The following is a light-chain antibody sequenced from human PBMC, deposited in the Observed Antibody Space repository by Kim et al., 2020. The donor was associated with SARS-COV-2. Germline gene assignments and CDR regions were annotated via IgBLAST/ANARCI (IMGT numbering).Light chain of an antibody. Sequence: QAGLTQPPSVSKGLRQTATLTCTGNSNNVGNQGAAWLQHHQGHPPKLLSYRNNNRPSGVSERLSASRSGNTASLTITGLQPEDEADYYCSAWDSSLSALVFGGGTKLTVL. CDR1: SNNVGNQG. J-gene: IGLJ3*02. CDR3: SAWDSSLSALV. CDR2: RNN. V-gene: IGLV10-54*01.